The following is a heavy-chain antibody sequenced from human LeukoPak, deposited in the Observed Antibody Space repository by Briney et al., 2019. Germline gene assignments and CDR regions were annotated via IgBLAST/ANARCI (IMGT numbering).Heavy chain of an antibody. CDR2: IYTSGST. D-gene: IGHD3-22*01. CDR1: GGSISSYY. CDR3: ARGADYYDSSGYCDY. J-gene: IGHJ4*02. Sequence: SETLSLTCTVSGGSISSYYWSWIRQPAGKGLEWIGRIYTSGSTNYNPSLKSRVTMSVDTSKNQFSLKLSSVTAADTAVYYCARGADYYDSSGYCDYWGQGTLVTVSS. V-gene: IGHV4-4*07.